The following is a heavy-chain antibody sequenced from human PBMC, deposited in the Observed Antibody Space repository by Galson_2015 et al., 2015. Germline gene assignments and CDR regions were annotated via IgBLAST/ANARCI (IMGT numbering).Heavy chain of an antibody. CDR1: GGSISSRTYY. Sequence: LTCTVSGGSISSRTYYWGWIRQPPGKGLEWIGGIYHSGSTNYNPSLKSRVTISVDKSKNQFSLKLSSVTAADTAVYYCASLGYGSGSYWFDYWGQGTLVTVSS. CDR3: ASLGYGSGSYWFDY. CDR2: IYHSGST. J-gene: IGHJ4*02. D-gene: IGHD3-10*01. V-gene: IGHV4-39*07.